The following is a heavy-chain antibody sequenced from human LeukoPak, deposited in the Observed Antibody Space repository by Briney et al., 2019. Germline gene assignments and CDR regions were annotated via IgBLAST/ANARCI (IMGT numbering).Heavy chain of an antibody. V-gene: IGHV4-39*01. J-gene: IGHJ4*02. CDR2: IYYGGST. Sequence: SETLSLTCTVSGGSISSSSYYWGWIRQPPGKGLEWIGSIYYGGSTYYNPSLKSRVTISVDTSKNPFSLKLSSVTAADTAVYYCATAYSSSWFDYWGQGTLVTVSS. CDR1: GGSISSSSYY. CDR3: ATAYSSSWFDY. D-gene: IGHD6-13*01.